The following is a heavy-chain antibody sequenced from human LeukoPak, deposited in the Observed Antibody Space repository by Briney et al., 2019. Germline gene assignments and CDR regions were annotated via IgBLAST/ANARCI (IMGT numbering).Heavy chain of an antibody. CDR3: ARVQWLNSYFDY. Sequence: GGSLRLSCAASGFTFSSYAMHWVRQAPGKGLEWVAVISYDGNNKYYADSVKGRFTISRDNSKNTLYLQMNSLRAEDTAVYYCARVQWLNSYFDYWGQGTLVTVSS. CDR1: GFTFSSYA. V-gene: IGHV3-30-3*01. J-gene: IGHJ4*02. D-gene: IGHD6-19*01. CDR2: ISYDGNNK.